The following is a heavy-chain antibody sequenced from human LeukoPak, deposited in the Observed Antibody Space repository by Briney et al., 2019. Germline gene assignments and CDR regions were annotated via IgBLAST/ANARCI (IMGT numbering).Heavy chain of an antibody. Sequence: SETLSLTCAVSGYSISSGYYWGWIRQPPGKGLEWIGSIYHSGSTYYNPSLKSRVTVSVDTSKNQFSLKLSSVTAADTAVYYCAREVAAAGREVDYWGQGALVTVSS. CDR2: IYHSGST. J-gene: IGHJ4*02. CDR3: AREVAAAGREVDY. D-gene: IGHD6-13*01. CDR1: GYSISSGYY. V-gene: IGHV4-38-2*02.